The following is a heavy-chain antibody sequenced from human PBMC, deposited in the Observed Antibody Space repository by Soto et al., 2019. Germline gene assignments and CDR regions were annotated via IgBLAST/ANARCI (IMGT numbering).Heavy chain of an antibody. Sequence: PSETLSLTCTVSGGSISSGGYYWSWVRQHPGKGLEWIGYIYYSGSTYYSPSLKSRVTISVDTSKNQFSLKLSSVTAADTAVYYCARRYGSAIDYWGQGTLVTVSS. J-gene: IGHJ4*02. D-gene: IGHD1-26*01. CDR1: GGSISSGGYY. CDR2: IYYSGST. CDR3: ARRYGSAIDY. V-gene: IGHV4-31*03.